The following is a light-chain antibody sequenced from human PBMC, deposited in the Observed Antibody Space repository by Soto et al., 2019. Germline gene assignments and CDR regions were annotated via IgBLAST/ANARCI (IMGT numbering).Light chain of an antibody. CDR3: QQRYSWPSLT. CDR1: QNVYRY. Sequence: EVVLTQSPATLSLSPGERATLSCRASQNVYRYLAWFQQNPGQPPRLVIYDASNRATCIPDRFSGSGSGTDFTLTISSLEPEDFAVYYCQQRYSWPSLTFGGGTSVEIK. J-gene: IGKJ4*01. V-gene: IGKV3-11*01. CDR2: DAS.